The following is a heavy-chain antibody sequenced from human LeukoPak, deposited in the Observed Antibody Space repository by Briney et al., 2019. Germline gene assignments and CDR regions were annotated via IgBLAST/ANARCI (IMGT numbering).Heavy chain of an antibody. D-gene: IGHD1-1*01. CDR1: GGSLSGYY. V-gene: IGHV4-34*01. CDR2: ANHRGSA. J-gene: IGHJ6*03. CDR3: ARGNSGGAFGDFYYFMDV. Sequence: SETLSLTCAVSGGSLSGYYWSWIRQSPGRGLEWIGEANHRGSAHNNPSLKSRVTISLDTSKNQFSLTMNFVTAADTSMYFCARGNSGGAFGDFYYFMDVWGKGTTVSVSS.